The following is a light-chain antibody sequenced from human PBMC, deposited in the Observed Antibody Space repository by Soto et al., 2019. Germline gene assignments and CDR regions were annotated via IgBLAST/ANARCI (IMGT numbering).Light chain of an antibody. J-gene: IGKJ2*01. Sequence: DIVMTQSPDSLAVSLGERASITCRSSQAVFRDSSGRHLLAWYQQKPGQPPQLLIYWPSTRECGVPDRFSGSGSETDFTLTISRLQAEDVAVYYCPQCYGPPLFTFGQGTKLEI. CDR3: PQCYGPPLFT. V-gene: IGKV4-1*01. CDR2: WPS. CDR1: QAVFRDSSGRHL.